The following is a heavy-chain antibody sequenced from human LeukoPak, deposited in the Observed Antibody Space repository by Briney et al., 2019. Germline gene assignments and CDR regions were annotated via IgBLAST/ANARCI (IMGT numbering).Heavy chain of an antibody. Sequence: GGSLRLSCAAYGFTCDDYAMPSVRQAPGKGLEWVSLISGDGGSTYYADSVKGRFTLSRDNSKNSLYLQMNSLRTEDTALYYCAKDIGQFGPNLYYYYMDVWGKGTTVTVSS. CDR2: ISGDGGST. J-gene: IGHJ6*03. CDR3: AKDIGQFGPNLYYYYMDV. V-gene: IGHV3-43*02. D-gene: IGHD3-10*01. CDR1: GFTCDDYA.